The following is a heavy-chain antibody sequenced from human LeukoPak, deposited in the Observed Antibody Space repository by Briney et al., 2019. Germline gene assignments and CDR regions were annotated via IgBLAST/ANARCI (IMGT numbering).Heavy chain of an antibody. CDR1: GFTFSSYA. V-gene: IGHV3-23*01. J-gene: IGHJ4*02. CDR3: AKDFVLLGATGATFFDY. Sequence: PGGSLRLSCAASGFTFSSYAMSWVRQAPGKGLEWVSAISGSGGSTYYADSVKGRFTISRDNSKNTLYLQMNSLRAEDTAVYYCAKDFVLLGATGATFFDYWGRGTLVTVSS. D-gene: IGHD1-26*01. CDR2: ISGSGGST.